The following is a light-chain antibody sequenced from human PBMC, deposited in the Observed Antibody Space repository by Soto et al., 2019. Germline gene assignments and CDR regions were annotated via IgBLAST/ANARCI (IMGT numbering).Light chain of an antibody. J-gene: IGKJ1*01. Sequence: DSVMTQSPDSLAVSLGERATINCKSSQSVLYSSNNKNYLAWYQQKAGQPPNLIIYWASTRKSGVPDRFSGSGSGTYFTLTTSSLQAEDVAVYYCHQYYTTPWTFGQGTRVELK. CDR3: HQYYTTPWT. CDR2: WAS. V-gene: IGKV4-1*01. CDR1: QSVLYSSNNKNY.